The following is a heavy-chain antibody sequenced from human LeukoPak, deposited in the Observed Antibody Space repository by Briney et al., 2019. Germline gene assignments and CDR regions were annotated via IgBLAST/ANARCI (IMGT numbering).Heavy chain of an antibody. D-gene: IGHD2-15*01. CDR2: IKSKGATI. CDR3: AKVVAGQYNDY. CDR1: ASSFSRYE. Sequence: SLTPARAASASSFSRYEIGWVSHAAGKWIEWLSYIKSKGATIYYADSVKGRFTVARNNAKNSLYLQMNGLRAEDTAVYYCAKVVAGQYNDYWGQGTLVSVSS. J-gene: IGHJ4*02. V-gene: IGHV3-48*03.